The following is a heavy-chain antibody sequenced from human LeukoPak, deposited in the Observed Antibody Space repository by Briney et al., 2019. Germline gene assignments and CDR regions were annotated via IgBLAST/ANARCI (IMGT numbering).Heavy chain of an antibody. CDR3: ARSALLGGDY. D-gene: IGHD3-16*01. CDR1: GGSISSGGYY. V-gene: IGHV4-31*03. J-gene: IGHJ4*02. Sequence: SETLSLTCTVSGGSISSGGYYWSWIRQHPGKGLEWIGYIYYSGSTYYNPSLKSRVTISVDTSKNQFSLKLSSVTAADTAVYYCARSALLGGDYWGQGTLVTVSS. CDR2: IYYSGST.